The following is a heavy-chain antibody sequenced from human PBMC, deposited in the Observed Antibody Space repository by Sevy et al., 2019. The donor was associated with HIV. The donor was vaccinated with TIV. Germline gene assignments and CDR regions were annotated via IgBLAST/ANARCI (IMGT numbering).Heavy chain of an antibody. V-gene: IGHV4-59*01. CDR3: ARDGGGAKPFDY. CDR2: IYYSGST. CDR1: GGSISSYY. J-gene: IGHJ4*02. Sequence: SETLSLTCTVSGGSISSYYWSWIRQPPGKGLEWIGYIYYSGSTNYNPSLKSRVTISVDTSKNQFSLKLSSVTAADTAVYYCARDGGGAKPFDYWGQGTLVTVSS. D-gene: IGHD2-21*01.